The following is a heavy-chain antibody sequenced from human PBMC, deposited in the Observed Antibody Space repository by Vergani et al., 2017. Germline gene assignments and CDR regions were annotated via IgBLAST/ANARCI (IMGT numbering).Heavy chain of an antibody. CDR2: IYYSGGT. J-gene: IGHJ5*02. V-gene: IGHV4-59*01. Sequence: QVQLQESGPGLVKPSETLSLTCTVSGGSISSYYWSWIRQPPGKGLEWIGYIYYSGGTNYNPSLKSRVTISVDTSKNQFSLKLSSVTAADTAVYYCARGPLGEMATINWFDPWGQGTLVTVSS. CDR1: GGSISSYY. D-gene: IGHD5-24*01. CDR3: ARGPLGEMATINWFDP.